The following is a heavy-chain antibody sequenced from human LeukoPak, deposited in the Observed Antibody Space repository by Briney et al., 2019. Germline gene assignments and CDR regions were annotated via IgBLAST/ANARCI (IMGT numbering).Heavy chain of an antibody. D-gene: IGHD6-19*01. V-gene: IGHV1-2*02. CDR2: INPNSGGT. Sequence: GASVKVSCKASGYTFTGYYMHWVRQAPGQGLEWMGWINPNSGGTNYAQKFQGRVTMTRDTSISTAYMELSRLRSDDTAVYYCARVERGLYSSGWYGGYWGQGTLVIVSS. CDR1: GYTFTGYY. J-gene: IGHJ4*02. CDR3: ARVERGLYSSGWYGGY.